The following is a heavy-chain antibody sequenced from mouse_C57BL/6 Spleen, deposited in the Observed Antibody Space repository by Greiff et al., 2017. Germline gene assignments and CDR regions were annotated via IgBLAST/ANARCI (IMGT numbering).Heavy chain of an antibody. CDR3: ARSIEITEYFDV. D-gene: IGHD2-4*01. V-gene: IGHV1-82*01. Sequence: QVQLQQSGPELVKPGASVKISCKASGYAFSSSWMNWVKQRPGKGLEWIGRIYPGDGDTNYNGKFKGKATLTADKSSSTAYMQLSSLTSEDSAVYFCARSIEITEYFDVWGTGTTVTVSS. CDR1: GYAFSSSW. J-gene: IGHJ1*03. CDR2: IYPGDGDT.